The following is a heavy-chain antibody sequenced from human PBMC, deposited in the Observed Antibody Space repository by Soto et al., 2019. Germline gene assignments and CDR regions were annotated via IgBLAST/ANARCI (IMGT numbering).Heavy chain of an antibody. CDR2: INSDGSTT. V-gene: IGHV3-74*01. Sequence: TGGSLRLSCAASGFTFSNYWMHWVRQAPGKGLVWVSRINSDGSTTSHADSVKGRFTISRDNAKNTLYLQMNSLRAEDTAVYYCARLPGYSTGWTPFDFWGQGTQVTVSS. D-gene: IGHD6-19*01. J-gene: IGHJ4*02. CDR3: ARLPGYSTGWTPFDF. CDR1: GFTFSNYW.